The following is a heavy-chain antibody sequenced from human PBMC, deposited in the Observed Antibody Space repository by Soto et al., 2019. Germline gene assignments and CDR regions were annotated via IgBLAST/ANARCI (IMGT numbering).Heavy chain of an antibody. CDR2: IVVGSGNT. CDR3: AADRDIVATIPRFYYYYGMDV. D-gene: IGHD5-12*01. Sequence: LKVSCKASGFTFTSSAVQWVRQARGQRLEWIGWIVVGSGNTNYAQKFQERVTITRDMSTSTAYMELSSLRSEDTAVYYCAADRDIVATIPRFYYYYGMDVWGQGTTVTVSS. J-gene: IGHJ6*02. CDR1: GFTFTSSA. V-gene: IGHV1-58*01.